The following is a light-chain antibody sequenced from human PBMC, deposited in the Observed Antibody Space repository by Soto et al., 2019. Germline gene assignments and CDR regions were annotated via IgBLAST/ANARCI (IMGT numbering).Light chain of an antibody. CDR3: QQYGSSTYT. J-gene: IGKJ2*01. CDR1: QSVSSNH. Sequence: EIVLKQSPGSLSLSPRERATLSCRASQSVSSNHLAWYQQKPGQAPRLLIYGATRRATGIPDRFSGSGSGTEFTLTISRLEPEDFAVYYCQQYGSSTYTFGQGTKVEIK. CDR2: GAT. V-gene: IGKV3-20*01.